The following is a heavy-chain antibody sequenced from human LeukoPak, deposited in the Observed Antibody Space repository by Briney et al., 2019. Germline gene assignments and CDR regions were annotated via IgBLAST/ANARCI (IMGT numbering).Heavy chain of an antibody. J-gene: IGHJ4*02. CDR3: ARENFGSSGWYRRGYFDY. CDR2: IGASGGNT. Sequence: QSGGSLRLSCAASGFTFSTYAMSWVRQAPGKGLEWVSVIGASGGNTNYADSVKGRFTISRDNSKNTLYLQMNSLRAEDTAVYYCARENFGSSGWYRRGYFDYWGQGTLVTVSS. V-gene: IGHV3-23*01. D-gene: IGHD6-19*01. CDR1: GFTFSTYA.